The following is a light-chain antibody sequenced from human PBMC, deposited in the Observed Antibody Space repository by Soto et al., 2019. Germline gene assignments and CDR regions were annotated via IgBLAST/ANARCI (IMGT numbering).Light chain of an antibody. CDR3: SAYAGSSTWV. Sequence: QSAPTQPPSASGSPGQSVTFSCTGTSSDVGGYNYVSWYQQYPGKAPKLMIYEVYKRPSGVPDRFSGAKSGNTASLTVTGLQPEDEADYYCSAYAGSSTWVLGGGTKLTVL. J-gene: IGLJ2*01. V-gene: IGLV2-8*01. CDR2: EVY. CDR1: SSDVGGYNY.